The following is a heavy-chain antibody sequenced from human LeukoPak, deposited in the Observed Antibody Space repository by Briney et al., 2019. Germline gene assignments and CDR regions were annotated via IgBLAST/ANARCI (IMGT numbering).Heavy chain of an antibody. CDR3: ARAWYSGTLGARFDY. CDR1: GYSISSDYY. D-gene: IGHD1-26*01. Sequence: PSETLSLTCAVSGYSISSDYYWGWIRQPPGKGLEWIGSIHHSGSTYYNPSPKSRVTTSVDTSKKQFFLKVSSVTAADTAVYYCARAWYSGTLGARFDYWGQGTLVTVSS. V-gene: IGHV4-38-2*01. J-gene: IGHJ4*02. CDR2: IHHSGST.